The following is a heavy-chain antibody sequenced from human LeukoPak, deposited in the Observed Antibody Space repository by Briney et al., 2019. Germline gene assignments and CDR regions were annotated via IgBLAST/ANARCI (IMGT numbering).Heavy chain of an antibody. D-gene: IGHD4-11*01. J-gene: IGHJ4*02. CDR2: IRSDGSTK. CDR3: AKDEWVSKYALDY. V-gene: IGHV3-30*02. Sequence: PGGSLRLSCAASGFTFSSYGMHWVRQAPGKGLEWVAFIRSDGSTKYYADSVKGRFTISRDNSKNTLYLQMNSMRAAGTAVYYCAKDEWVSKYALDYWGQGTLVTVSS. CDR1: GFTFSSYG.